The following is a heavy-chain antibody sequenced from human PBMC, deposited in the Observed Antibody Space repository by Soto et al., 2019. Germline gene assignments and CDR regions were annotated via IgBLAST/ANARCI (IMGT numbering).Heavy chain of an antibody. CDR1: GFPFSGYA. Sequence: PWGSLLVACATSGFPFSGYAMSWVGQAPGKGLEWVSGISLRGGNTFYAESVKGRFTISRDNSKKMVHLQMNSLRDEDTAMYYCAKGGRGSYVGAYDIWGQGTMVTVSS. CDR3: AKGGRGSYVGAYDI. J-gene: IGHJ3*02. V-gene: IGHV3-23*01. CDR2: ISLRGGNT. D-gene: IGHD3-16*01.